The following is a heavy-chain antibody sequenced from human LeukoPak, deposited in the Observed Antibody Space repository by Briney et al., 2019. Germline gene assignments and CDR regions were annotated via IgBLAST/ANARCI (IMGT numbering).Heavy chain of an antibody. V-gene: IGHV1-69*05. CDR1: GGTFSNYA. Sequence: ASVKVSCKASGGTFSNYAISWLRQAPGQGLEWMGGIIPIFGTANYAQKFQGRVTITTDESTSTAYMELSSLRSEDTAVYYCARDIPHYYDSSGEGAFDIWGQGTMVTVSS. D-gene: IGHD3-22*01. CDR2: IIPIFGTA. CDR3: ARDIPHYYDSSGEGAFDI. J-gene: IGHJ3*02.